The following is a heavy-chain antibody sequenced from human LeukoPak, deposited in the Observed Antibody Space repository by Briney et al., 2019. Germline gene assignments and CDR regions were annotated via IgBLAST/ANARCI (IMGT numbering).Heavy chain of an antibody. CDR1: GGSISSGGYY. D-gene: IGHD1-26*01. CDR3: ARELGSGTYGEYYFDY. Sequence: SQTLSLTCTVSGGSISSGGYYWSWIRQPAGKGLEWIGRIYTSGSTNYNPSLKGRVTISVDTSKNQFSLKLSSVTAADTAVYYCARELGSGTYGEYYFDYWGQGTLVTVSS. J-gene: IGHJ4*02. CDR2: IYTSGST. V-gene: IGHV4-61*02.